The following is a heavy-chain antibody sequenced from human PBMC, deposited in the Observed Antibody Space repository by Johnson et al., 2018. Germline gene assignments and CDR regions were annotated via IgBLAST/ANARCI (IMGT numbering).Heavy chain of an antibody. CDR2: IWYDGSNK. CDR1: GFSFSSYG. D-gene: IGHD7-27*01. CDR3: AIHELGVFGVDD. V-gene: IGHV3-33*01. J-gene: IGHJ6*02. Sequence: VQLVESGGGVVQPGRSLRLSCAASGFSFSSYGMHWVRQAPGKGLEWVAVIWYDGSNKYYADSVKGRFTISRDNSKNTLSLQMNRLRAEDTGVYHCAIHELGVFGVDDWGQGTTVAVSS.